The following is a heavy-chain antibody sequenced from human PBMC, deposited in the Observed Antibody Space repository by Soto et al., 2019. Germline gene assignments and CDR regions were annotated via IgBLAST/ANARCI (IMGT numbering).Heavy chain of an antibody. CDR3: ASPITIFGVAQTSKYYYYYGMDV. CDR1: GGTFSSYA. J-gene: IGHJ6*02. CDR2: IIPIFGTA. D-gene: IGHD3-3*01. V-gene: IGHV1-69*13. Sequence: ASVKVSCKASGGTFSSYAISWVRQAPGQGLEWMGGIIPIFGTANYAQKFQGRVTITADESTSTAYMELSSLRSEDTAVYYCASPITIFGVAQTSKYYYYYGMDVWGQGTTVTVSS.